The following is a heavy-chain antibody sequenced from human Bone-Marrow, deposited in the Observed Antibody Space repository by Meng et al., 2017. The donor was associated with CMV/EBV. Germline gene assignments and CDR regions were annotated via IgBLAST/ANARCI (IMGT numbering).Heavy chain of an antibody. CDR3: AREGYCSSTSCPRAMDV. CDR2: ISYDGSNK. Sequence: GESLKISCAASGFTFSSYAMHWVRQAPGKGLEWVAVISYDGSNKYYADSVKGRFTISRDNSKNTLYLQMNSLRAEDTAVYYCAREGYCSSTSCPRAMDVWGQRTTVTVSS. D-gene: IGHD2-2*01. V-gene: IGHV3-30*01. CDR1: GFTFSSYA. J-gene: IGHJ6*02.